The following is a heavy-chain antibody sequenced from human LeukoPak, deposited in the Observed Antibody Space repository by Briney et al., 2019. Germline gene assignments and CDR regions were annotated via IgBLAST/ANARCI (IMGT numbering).Heavy chain of an antibody. CDR2: IYHSGST. D-gene: IGHD6-19*01. V-gene: IGHV4-59*01. CDR3: ASGTSGWFDAFDI. Sequence: KPSETLSPTCTVSGGSMNGYYWSWIRQPPGKGLEWIGYIYHSGSTNYNPSLRSRVTISVDTSNNQFSLELNFVTAADTAVYYCASGTSGWFDAFDIWGQGTMVTVSS. CDR1: GGSMNGYY. J-gene: IGHJ3*02.